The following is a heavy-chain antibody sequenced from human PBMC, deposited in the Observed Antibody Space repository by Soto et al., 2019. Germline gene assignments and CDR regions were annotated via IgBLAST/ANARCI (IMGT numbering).Heavy chain of an antibody. V-gene: IGHV3-7*03. CDR3: TRDWSPFALDV. Sequence: EVQLVESGGGLVQPGGSLRLSCAASGFTFSSYWMSWVRQAPGKGLEWVANIKTDGSEKHYMDSVRGRFTTSRDNARNFVFLQMNSLTGAHTAVYYCTRDWSPFALDVWGLGTSVTVSS. CDR1: GFTFSSYW. J-gene: IGHJ6*02. CDR2: IKTDGSEK.